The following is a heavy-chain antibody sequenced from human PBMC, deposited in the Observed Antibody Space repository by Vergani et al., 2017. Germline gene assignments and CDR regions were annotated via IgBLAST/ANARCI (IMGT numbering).Heavy chain of an antibody. D-gene: IGHD2-2*01. V-gene: IGHV1-69*04. J-gene: IGHJ6*02. CDR2: IIPILGIA. CDR1: GYTFTSYA. CDR3: ARDPGHCSSTSCYLSGGMDV. Sequence: QVQLVQSGAEVKKPGASVKVSCKASGYTFTSYAMHWVRQAPGQRLEWMGRIIPILGIANYAQKFQGRVTITADKITSTAYMELSSLRSEDTAVYYCARDPGHCSSTSCYLSGGMDVWGQGTTVTVSS.